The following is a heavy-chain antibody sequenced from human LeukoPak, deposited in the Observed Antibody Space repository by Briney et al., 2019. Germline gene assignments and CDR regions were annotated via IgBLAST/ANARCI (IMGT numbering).Heavy chain of an antibody. CDR3: ARAWRDGYNLDY. Sequence: PGGSLRLSCAASGFTFSSYSMNWVRQAPGKGLEWVSSISSSSSYIYYADSVKGRFTISRDNAKNSLYLQMNSLRAEDTAVYYCARAWRDGYNLDYWGQGTLVTVSS. D-gene: IGHD5-24*01. J-gene: IGHJ4*02. CDR2: ISSSSSYI. CDR1: GFTFSSYS. V-gene: IGHV3-21*01.